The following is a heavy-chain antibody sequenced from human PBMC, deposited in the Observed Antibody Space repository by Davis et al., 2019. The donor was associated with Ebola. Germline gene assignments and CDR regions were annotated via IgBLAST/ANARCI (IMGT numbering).Heavy chain of an antibody. J-gene: IGHJ3*02. D-gene: IGHD5-12*01. CDR3: ARLEVGLPHAFDI. Sequence: SVKVSCKASGGTFSSYAISWVRQAPGQGLEWMGRIIPILGIANYAQKFQGRVTITADKSTSTAYMELGSLRSEDTAVYYCARLEVGLPHAFDIWGQGTMVTVSS. V-gene: IGHV1-69*04. CDR1: GGTFSSYA. CDR2: IIPILGIA.